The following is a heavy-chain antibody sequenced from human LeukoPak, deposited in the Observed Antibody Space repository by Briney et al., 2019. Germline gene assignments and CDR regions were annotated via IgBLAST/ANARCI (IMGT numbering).Heavy chain of an antibody. D-gene: IGHD3-16*01. CDR3: AQSGTITSSPRGLWGATPRTEQSYFDY. CDR1: GFTFSSYG. Sequence: PGMSLRLSCAASGFTFSSYGMYWVRQAPGKGLEWVAAISYDGSNKYYADSVKGRFTISRDNSKNTLYLQMNSLRAEDTAVYYCAQSGTITSSPRGLWGATPRTEQSYFDYWGQGTLVTVSS. V-gene: IGHV3-30*18. CDR2: ISYDGSNK. J-gene: IGHJ4*02.